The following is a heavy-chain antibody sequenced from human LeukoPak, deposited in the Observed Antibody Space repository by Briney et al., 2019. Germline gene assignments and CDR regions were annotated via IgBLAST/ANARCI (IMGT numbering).Heavy chain of an antibody. D-gene: IGHD3/OR15-3a*01. Sequence: GGSLRLSCAASGFTVSSYSMNWGRQAPGKGLEWVSYISSSSSTIYYADSVKGRFTISRDNAKNSLYLQMNSLGDEDTAVYYCARAFGLTDYWGQGTLVTVSS. CDR1: GFTVSSYS. J-gene: IGHJ4*02. CDR2: ISSSSSTI. CDR3: ARAFGLTDY. V-gene: IGHV3-48*02.